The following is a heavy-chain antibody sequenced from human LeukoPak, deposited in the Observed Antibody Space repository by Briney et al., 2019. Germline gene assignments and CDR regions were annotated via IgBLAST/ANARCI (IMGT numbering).Heavy chain of an antibody. CDR1: GFTFSSYG. J-gene: IGHJ4*02. D-gene: IGHD4-17*01. CDR3: AREGYGDHFDS. V-gene: IGHV3-30*03. Sequence: GRSLRLSCAASGFTFSSYGMHWVRQAPGKGLEWVAVISYDGSNKYYADSVKGRFTISRDNAKNSLYLQMNSLRAEDTAVYYCAREGYGDHFDSWGQGTLVTVSS. CDR2: ISYDGSNK.